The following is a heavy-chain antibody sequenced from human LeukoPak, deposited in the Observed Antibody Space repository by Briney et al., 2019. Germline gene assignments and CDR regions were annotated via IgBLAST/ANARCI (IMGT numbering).Heavy chain of an antibody. CDR1: GYTFTSYY. Sequence: GSSVKVSCKASGYTFTSYYMHWVRLAPGQGLEWMGIINPSGGSTSYAQKFQGRVTMTRDTSTSTVYMELSSLRSEDTAVYYCARVDLATVIDYWGQGTLVTVSS. J-gene: IGHJ4*02. V-gene: IGHV1-46*01. D-gene: IGHD1-26*01. CDR3: ARVDLATVIDY. CDR2: INPSGGST.